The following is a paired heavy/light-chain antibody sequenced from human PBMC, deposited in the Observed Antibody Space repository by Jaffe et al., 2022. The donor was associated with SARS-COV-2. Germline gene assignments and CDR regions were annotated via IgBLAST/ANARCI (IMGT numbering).Light chain of an antibody. CDR3: AAWDDSLSAYVV. Sequence: QSVLTQPPSASGTPGQRVTISCSGSSSNIGSNYVYWYQQLPGTAPKLLIYRNNQRPSGVPDRFSGSKSGTSASLAISGLRSEDEADYYCAAWDDSLSAYVVFGGGTKLTVL. CDR2: RNN. CDR1: SSNIGSNY. J-gene: IGLJ2*01. V-gene: IGLV1-47*01.
Heavy chain of an antibody. D-gene: IGHD4-17*01. J-gene: IGHJ4*02. CDR2: IYTSGST. CDR1: GGSISSYY. CDR3: ARGDDYGDSRGWDY. V-gene: IGHV4-4*07. Sequence: QVQLQESGPGLVKPSETLSLTCTVSGGSISSYYWSWIRQPAGKGLEWIGRIYTSGSTNYNPSLKSRVTMSVDTSKNQFSLKLSSVTAADTAVYYCARGDDYGDSRGWDYWGQGTLVTVSS.